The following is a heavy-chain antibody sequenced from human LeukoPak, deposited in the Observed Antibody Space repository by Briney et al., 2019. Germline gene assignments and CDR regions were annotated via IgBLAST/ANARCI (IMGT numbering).Heavy chain of an antibody. V-gene: IGHV5-51*01. D-gene: IGHD4-17*01. CDR2: IYPGDSDT. J-gene: IGHJ4*02. CDR1: GYSFTSYW. CDR3: ARLFYGDYDGGIYFDY. Sequence: GESLKISCKGSGYSFTSYWIGWVRQMPGKGLEWMGIIYPGDSDTRYSPSFQGQVTISADKSISTAYLQWSSLKASDTAMYYCARLFYGDYDGGIYFDYWGQGTLVTVSS.